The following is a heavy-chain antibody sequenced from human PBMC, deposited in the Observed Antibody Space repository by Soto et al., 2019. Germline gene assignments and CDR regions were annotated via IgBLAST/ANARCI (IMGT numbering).Heavy chain of an antibody. Sequence: PGGSLRLSCAASGFTFSSYGMHWVHQAPGKGLEWVAVISYDGSNKYYADSVKGRFTISRDNSKNTLYLQMNSLRAEDTAVYYCAKELFDWLLYAQFYYYGMDVWGQGTTVTVSS. D-gene: IGHD3-9*01. J-gene: IGHJ6*02. V-gene: IGHV3-30*18. CDR1: GFTFSSYG. CDR2: ISYDGSNK. CDR3: AKELFDWLLYAQFYYYGMDV.